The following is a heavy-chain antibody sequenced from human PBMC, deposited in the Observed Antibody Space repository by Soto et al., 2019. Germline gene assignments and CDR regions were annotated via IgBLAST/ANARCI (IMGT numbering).Heavy chain of an antibody. V-gene: IGHV3-74*01. CDR3: ARVPLETAREYYFDY. J-gene: IGHJ4*02. D-gene: IGHD3-10*01. CDR2: SNSDGSST. CDR1: GFTFSSYW. Sequence: GGSLRLSGAASGFTFSSYWVHWVRQATGKGLVWVSRSNSDGSSTGYADSVKGRFTISRDNAKNTLYLKMNSLRAEDTAVYYCARVPLETAREYYFDYWGQGTLVTVSS.